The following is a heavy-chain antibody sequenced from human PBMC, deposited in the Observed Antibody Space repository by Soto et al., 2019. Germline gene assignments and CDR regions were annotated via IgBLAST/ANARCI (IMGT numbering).Heavy chain of an antibody. CDR3: VSNYEDASSYYGMDV. J-gene: IGHJ6*02. CDR1: GGTFSSYA. CDR2: IIPIFGTA. D-gene: IGHD4-4*01. V-gene: IGHV1-69*13. Sequence: GASVKVSCKASGGTFSSYAISWVRQAPGQGLEWMGGIIPIFGTANYAQKFQGRVTITADESTSTAYMELSSLRSEDTAVYYCVSNYEDASSYYGMDVWGQGTTVTVSS.